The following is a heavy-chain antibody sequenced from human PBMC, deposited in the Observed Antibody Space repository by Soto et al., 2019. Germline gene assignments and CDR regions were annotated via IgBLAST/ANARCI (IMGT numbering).Heavy chain of an antibody. Sequence: VSLIDSCAASGFTGSNTCITWVRQAPGKGLKWVSTIYSGGSTYYAAPVKGRFTISRDSAKNTVYLQMHGLRAEDTAVYYCARWGAEHSYYAYGVHVWGHGTTLTVSS. J-gene: IGHJ6*02. D-gene: IGHD3-16*01. V-gene: IGHV3-53*01. CDR2: IYSGGST. CDR3: ARWGAEHSYYAYGVHV. CDR1: GFTGSNTC.